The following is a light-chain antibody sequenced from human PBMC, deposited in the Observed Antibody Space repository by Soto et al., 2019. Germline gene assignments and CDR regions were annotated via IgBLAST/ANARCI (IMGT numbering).Light chain of an antibody. J-gene: IGKJ1*01. CDR3: QQYDSSPWT. Sequence: EIVLTQSPGTLSLSPGERATLSCRASQSVSSSFLAWYQQKPGQAPRLLIYGASTRATGIPDRFSGSGSGTDFTLTISRLEPEDFAVYYCQQYDSSPWTFGQGTTGEMK. V-gene: IGKV3-20*01. CDR2: GAS. CDR1: QSVSSSF.